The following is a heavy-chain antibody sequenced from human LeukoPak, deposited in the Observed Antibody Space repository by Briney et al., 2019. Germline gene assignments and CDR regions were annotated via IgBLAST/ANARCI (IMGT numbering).Heavy chain of an antibody. CDR3: ARRFIGAMTLYYFDY. CDR2: IYYSGST. V-gene: IGHV4-59*12. CDR1: GGSISTYF. Sequence: SETLSLTCTVSGGSISTYFWSWIRQPPGKGLEWIGYIYYSGSTNYNPSLKSRVTISLDTSKNQFSLKLSSVTAADTAVYYCARRFIGAMTLYYFDYWGQGTLVTVSS. D-gene: IGHD4/OR15-4a*01. J-gene: IGHJ4*02.